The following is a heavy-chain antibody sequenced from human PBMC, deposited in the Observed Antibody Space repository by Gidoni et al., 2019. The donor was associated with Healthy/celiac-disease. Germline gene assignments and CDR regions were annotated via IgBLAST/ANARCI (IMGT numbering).Heavy chain of an antibody. V-gene: IGHV3-21*01. CDR1: GFTFSSYS. D-gene: IGHD6-13*01. J-gene: IGHJ4*02. CDR2: ISSSSSYI. CDR3: ARDTIQTAAAENYFDY. Sequence: EVQLVESGGGLVKPGGSLRLSCAASGFTFSSYSMNWVRQAPGKGLEWVSSISSSSSYIYYADSVKGRFTISRDNAKNSLYLQMNSLRAEDTAVYYCARDTIQTAAAENYFDYWGQGTLVTVSS.